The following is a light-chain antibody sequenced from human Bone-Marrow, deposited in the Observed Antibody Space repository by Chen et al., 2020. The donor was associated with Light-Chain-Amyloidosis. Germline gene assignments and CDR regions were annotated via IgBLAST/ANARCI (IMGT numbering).Light chain of an antibody. CDR2: DVS. V-gene: IGLV2-14*01. Sequence: QSALTQPASVSGSPGQSITISCTGTSSDIGDYNYVSWYQQHPGKAPKLMIYDVSNRPSGVSDRVSGSKSGVTASLTISGLQAEDEADYFCSSYTSSRTRVFGGGTKLTVL. CDR1: SSDIGDYNY. CDR3: SSYTSSRTRV. J-gene: IGLJ3*02.